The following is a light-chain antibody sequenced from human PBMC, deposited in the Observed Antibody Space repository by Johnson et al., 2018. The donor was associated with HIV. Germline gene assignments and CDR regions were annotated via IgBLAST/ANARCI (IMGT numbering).Light chain of an antibody. V-gene: IGLV1-51*01. Sequence: QLVLTQPPSVSAAPGQKVTISCAGSSSNIGNNYVSWYQQLPGTAPKLVIYDTNKRPSGIPDRFSGSKSGTSANLGITGLQTGDEADYYCGTWDNSLNVYVFGTGTKVTVL. CDR1: SSNIGNNY. J-gene: IGLJ1*01. CDR3: GTWDNSLNVYV. CDR2: DTN.